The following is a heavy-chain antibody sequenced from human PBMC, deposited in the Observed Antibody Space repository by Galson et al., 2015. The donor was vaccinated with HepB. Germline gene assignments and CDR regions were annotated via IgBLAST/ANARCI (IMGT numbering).Heavy chain of an antibody. CDR3: VKGGGYSAIRGRGGFDS. D-gene: IGHD5-12*01. Sequence: SLRLSCAASGFTFNSYAMHWVRQAPGKGLQWVAVITYDGTNKSYARSVKGRFTISRDNSGNTLLLHMNSLRPEDTALYYCVKGGGYSAIRGRGGFDSWGQGALVTVSS. CDR1: GFTFNSYA. J-gene: IGHJ4*02. CDR2: ITYDGTNK. V-gene: IGHV3-30*04.